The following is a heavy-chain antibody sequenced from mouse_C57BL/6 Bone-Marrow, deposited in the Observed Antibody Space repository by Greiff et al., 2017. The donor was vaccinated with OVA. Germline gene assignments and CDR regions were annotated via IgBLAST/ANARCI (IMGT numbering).Heavy chain of an antibody. CDR1: GFTFSDFY. CDR2: ISNGGGST. J-gene: IGHJ4*01. V-gene: IGHV5-12*01. CDR3: ARLDAMDY. Sequence: DVKLVESGGGLVQPGGSLKLSCAASGFTFSDFYMYWIRQTPEKRLEWVAYISNGGGSTYYPDIVKGRFTITRDNAKNTLYLQMSRLKYEDTAMYYCARLDAMDYWGQGTSVTVST.